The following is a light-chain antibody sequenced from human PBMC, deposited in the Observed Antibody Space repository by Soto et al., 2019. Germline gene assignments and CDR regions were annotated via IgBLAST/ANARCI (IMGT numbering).Light chain of an antibody. CDR3: SSYTSSSTVV. Sequence: QSALTQPASVSGSPGQSITMSCTGTSSDVGGYNFVSWYQQLPGKAPTLMIYDVSDRPSGVSNRFSGSKSGNTASLTISGLQAEDEADYYCSSYTSSSTVVFGGGTQLTVL. CDR1: SSDVGGYNF. V-gene: IGLV2-14*01. CDR2: DVS. J-gene: IGLJ2*01.